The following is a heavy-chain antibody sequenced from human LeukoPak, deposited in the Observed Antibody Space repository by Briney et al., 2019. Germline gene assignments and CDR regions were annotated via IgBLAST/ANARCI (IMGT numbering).Heavy chain of an antibody. CDR2: INHSGGT. Sequence: SETLSLTCAVYGGSFSGYYWSWIRQPPGKGLEWIGEINHSGGTNYNPSLKSRGVTISVDTSKNQFSLKLTSLTAADTAVYYCARRYHYDSSGYQFDYWGQGTLVTVSS. V-gene: IGHV4-34*01. CDR3: ARRYHYDSSGYQFDY. CDR1: GGSFSGYY. J-gene: IGHJ4*02. D-gene: IGHD3-22*01.